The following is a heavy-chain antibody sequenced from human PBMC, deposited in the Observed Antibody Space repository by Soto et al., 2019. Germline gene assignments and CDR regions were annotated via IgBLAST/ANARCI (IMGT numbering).Heavy chain of an antibody. CDR1: GGSISSSSYY. Sequence: SETLSLTCTVSGGSISSSSYYWGWIRQPPGKGLEWIGSTYYSGSTYYNPSLKSRVTISVDTSKNQFSLKLSSVTAADTAVYYCARPRGRVVAATRVHYYGMDVWGQGTTVTVSS. D-gene: IGHD2-15*01. J-gene: IGHJ6*02. V-gene: IGHV4-39*01. CDR2: TYYSGST. CDR3: ARPRGRVVAATRVHYYGMDV.